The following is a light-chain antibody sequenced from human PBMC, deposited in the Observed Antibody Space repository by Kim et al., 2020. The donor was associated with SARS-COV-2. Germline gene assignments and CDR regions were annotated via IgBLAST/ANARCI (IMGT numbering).Light chain of an antibody. Sequence: EIVLTQSPATLSLSPGERATLSCRASQSVFQYLAWYQQIPGQPPRLLIYDASNRATGIPARFSGSGFGTDFTLTISSLEPEDFAIYYCQQRYGWPPLTFGGGTKVDIK. CDR2: DAS. V-gene: IGKV3-11*01. J-gene: IGKJ4*01. CDR3: QQRYGWPPLT. CDR1: QSVFQY.